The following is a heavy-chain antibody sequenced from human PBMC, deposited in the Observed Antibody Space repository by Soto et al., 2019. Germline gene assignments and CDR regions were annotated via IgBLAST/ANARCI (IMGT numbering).Heavy chain of an antibody. D-gene: IGHD5-12*01. J-gene: IGHJ4*02. CDR1: GFTFSRYT. CDR3: ARFGYTAEAH. CDR2: ISSSSSYI. V-gene: IGHV3-21*01. Sequence: GGSLRLSCAASGFTFSRYTMIWVRQAPGKRLEWVSSISSSSSYIYYADAVKGRFTISRDNAKTALYLQMNSLRAEDTAVDYCARFGYTAEAHWGQGTLVTVSS.